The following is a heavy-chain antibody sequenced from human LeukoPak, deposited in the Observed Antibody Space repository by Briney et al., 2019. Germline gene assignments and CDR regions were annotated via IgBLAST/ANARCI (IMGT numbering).Heavy chain of an antibody. J-gene: IGHJ4*02. D-gene: IGHD3-22*01. CDR1: GFTFDDYG. CDR3: ARADSSGSDFDY. Sequence: PGGSLRLSCAASGFTFDDYGMSWGREAPGKGLGWGSGINWDGGSTGYADSVKGRFTISRDNAKNSLYLQMNSLRAEDTALYYCARADSSGSDFDYWGQGTLVTVSS. CDR2: INWDGGST. V-gene: IGHV3-20*04.